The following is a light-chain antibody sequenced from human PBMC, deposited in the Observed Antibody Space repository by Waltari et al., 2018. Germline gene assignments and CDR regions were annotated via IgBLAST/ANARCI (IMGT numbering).Light chain of an antibody. Sequence: QSALTQPRSVSGSPGQSVTISCTGTSSDVGGYNYVSWYQQHPGKAPKFMIYDVHKRPSGLPGRFSGSKSGNTASLTISGLQAEDGADYYCCSYAGSYTFVFGGGTKLTVL. CDR1: SSDVGGYNY. J-gene: IGLJ2*01. V-gene: IGLV2-11*01. CDR3: CSYAGSYTFV. CDR2: DVH.